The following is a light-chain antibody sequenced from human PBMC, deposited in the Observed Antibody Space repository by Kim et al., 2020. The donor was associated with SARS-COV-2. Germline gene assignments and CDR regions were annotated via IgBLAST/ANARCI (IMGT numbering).Light chain of an antibody. Sequence: GQKVPLSYAGTGSCVGLHFVKWAQQLPGAAPKVLIYNDCQRPTRAPDRFYGSRSGTSASLAISGLQSEDGADYYCATCDVSLNGWVFGGGTQLTVL. V-gene: IGLV1-44*01. CDR3: ATCDVSLNGWV. CDR1: GSCVGLHF. CDR2: NDC. J-gene: IGLJ3*02.